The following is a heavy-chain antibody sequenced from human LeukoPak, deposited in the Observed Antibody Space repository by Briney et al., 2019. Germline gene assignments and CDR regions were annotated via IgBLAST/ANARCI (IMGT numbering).Heavy chain of an antibody. V-gene: IGHV2-5*02. J-gene: IGHJ6*02. D-gene: IGHD6-6*01. CDR3: ARSQLVYYYYGMDV. CDR1: GFSLSTSGVG. CDR2: IYWDDDK. Sequence: SGPALVNPTQTLTVTCTFSGFSLSTSGVGVGWIRQPPGKALEWLAHIYWDDDKRYSPSLKSRLTITKDTSKNQVVLTMTNLDPVDTATYYCARSQLVYYYYGMDVWGQGTTVTVSS.